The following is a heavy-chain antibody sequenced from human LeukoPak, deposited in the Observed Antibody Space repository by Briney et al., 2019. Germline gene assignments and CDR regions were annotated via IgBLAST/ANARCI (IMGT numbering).Heavy chain of an antibody. D-gene: IGHD3-16*02. V-gene: IGHV4-59*12. Sequence: SETLSLTCTVSGGSISSYYWSWIRQPPGKGLEWIGYIYYSGSTNYNPSLKSRVTISVDTSKNQFSLKLSSVTAADTAVYYCASGGYYDYVWGSYRRPRANDYWGQGTLVTVSS. CDR2: IYYSGST. J-gene: IGHJ4*02. CDR1: GGSISSYY. CDR3: ASGGYYDYVWGSYRRPRANDY.